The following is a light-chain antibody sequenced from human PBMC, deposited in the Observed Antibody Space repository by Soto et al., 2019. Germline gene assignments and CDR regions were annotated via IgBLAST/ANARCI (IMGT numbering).Light chain of an antibody. CDR3: WPPYT. CDR2: GAS. V-gene: IGKV3-15*01. CDR1: QSVSSN. J-gene: IGKJ2*01. Sequence: EIVMTQSPATLSVSPGERATLSCRASQSVSSNLAWYQQKPGQAPRLLIYGASTRATGIPARFSGSGSGTEFTLTISSLQSEDFAVYYKWPPYTFGQGTKLEIK.